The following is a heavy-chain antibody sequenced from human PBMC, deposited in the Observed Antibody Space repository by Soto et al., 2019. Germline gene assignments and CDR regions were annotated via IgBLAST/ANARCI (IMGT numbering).Heavy chain of an antibody. V-gene: IGHV3-23*01. CDR3: ARPAATVIFYSGMDV. Sequence: PGGSLRLSCAASGFTFSSYAMSWVRQAPGKGLEWVSAISGSGGSTYYADSVKGRFTVSRDNSKNTLYLQMNSLRADDTAVYYCARPAATVIFYSGMDVWGQGTTVTVSS. CDR1: GFTFSSYA. J-gene: IGHJ6*02. D-gene: IGHD4-17*01. CDR2: ISGSGGST.